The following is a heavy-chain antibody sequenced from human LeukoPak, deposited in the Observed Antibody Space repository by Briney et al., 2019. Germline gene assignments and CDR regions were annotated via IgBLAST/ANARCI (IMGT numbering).Heavy chain of an antibody. Sequence: GGSLRLSCAASGFTFSTYAIHWVRQAPGKGLEWVESISYDGSNKYHADSVKDRFTISRDNSKNTVYLQMNDLRPEDTAVYYCARGNSVVNYYHGLDLWGQGTTVTVSS. D-gene: IGHD2-2*01. V-gene: IGHV3-30-3*01. CDR3: ARGNSVVNYYHGLDL. J-gene: IGHJ6*02. CDR1: GFTFSTYA. CDR2: ISYDGSNK.